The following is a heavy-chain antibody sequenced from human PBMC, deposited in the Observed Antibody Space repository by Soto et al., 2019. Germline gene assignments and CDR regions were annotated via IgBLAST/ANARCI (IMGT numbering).Heavy chain of an antibody. J-gene: IGHJ4*02. Sequence: QVQLVQSGAEVKKPESSVKVSCKAPGGTFSNYAISWVRQAPGQGLEWMGGIIPMFGTANYAQRFQDRVTITADESTNTVDMGLSRLRSEDTAVYFCASGILLWLRRINTGYSGWGQGTLVTVSS. CDR2: IIPMFGTA. D-gene: IGHD5-12*01. V-gene: IGHV1-69*12. CDR3: ASGILLWLRRINTGYSG. CDR1: GGTFSNYA.